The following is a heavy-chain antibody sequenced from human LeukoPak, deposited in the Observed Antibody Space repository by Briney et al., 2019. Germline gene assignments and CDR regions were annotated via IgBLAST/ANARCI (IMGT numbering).Heavy chain of an antibody. Sequence: ASVKVSCKASGYSFITYGISWVRQAPGQGLEWMGWISAYNRSTDYAQNLQGRVTMTTDTSTSTAYMEMRSLRSDDTAVYYCARPHDSSGYYNYYFDNWGQGTLVTVSS. V-gene: IGHV1-18*01. CDR2: ISAYNRST. J-gene: IGHJ4*02. CDR3: ARPHDSSGYYNYYFDN. D-gene: IGHD3-22*01. CDR1: GYSFITYG.